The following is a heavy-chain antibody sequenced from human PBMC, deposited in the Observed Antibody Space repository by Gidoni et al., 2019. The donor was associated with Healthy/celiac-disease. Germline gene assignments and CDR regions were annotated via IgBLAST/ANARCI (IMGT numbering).Heavy chain of an antibody. V-gene: IGHV3-43*01. Sequence: EVKLVESGGVVVQPGGSLRLACAASGFAFDDYPVHWVRQAPGKGLEWVSLISWDGGSTYYADSVKGRFTISRDNSKNSLYLQMNSLRTEDTALYYCAKDIGKYSSSVDYWGQGTLVTVSS. CDR3: AKDIGKYSSSVDY. D-gene: IGHD6-6*01. CDR1: GFAFDDYP. CDR2: ISWDGGST. J-gene: IGHJ4*02.